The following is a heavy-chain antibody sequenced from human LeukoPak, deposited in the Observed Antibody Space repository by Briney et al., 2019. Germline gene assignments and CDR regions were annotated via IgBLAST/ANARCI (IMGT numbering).Heavy chain of an antibody. CDR3: ASSRPMGGYIFDY. Sequence: ASVKVSCKASGYTFTSYYMHWVQQAPGQGLEWMGIINPSGGSTSYAQKFQGRVTMTRDTSTSTVYMELSSLRSEDTAVYYCASSRPMGGYIFDYWGQGTLVTVSS. CDR1: GYTFTSYY. V-gene: IGHV1-46*01. J-gene: IGHJ4*02. CDR2: INPSGGST. D-gene: IGHD3-22*01.